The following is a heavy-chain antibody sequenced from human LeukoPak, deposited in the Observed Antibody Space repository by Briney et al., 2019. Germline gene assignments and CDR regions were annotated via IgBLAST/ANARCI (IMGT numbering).Heavy chain of an antibody. CDR1: GFSFRSFA. J-gene: IGHJ3*02. CDR2: IKDDGSEK. Sequence: TGGSLRLSCAASGFSFRSFAMSWVRQAPGKGPEWVANIKDDGSEKYYLDSVKGRFTISRDNAKNSLYLQMNSLRAEDTAVYSCARIKEYGFDIWGQGTMVTVSS. V-gene: IGHV3-7*01. D-gene: IGHD3-10*01. CDR3: ARIKEYGFDI.